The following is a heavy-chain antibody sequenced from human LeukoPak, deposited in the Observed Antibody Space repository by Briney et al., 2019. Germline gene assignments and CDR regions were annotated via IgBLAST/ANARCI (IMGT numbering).Heavy chain of an antibody. CDR1: GGSISSSNW. CDR2: IYHSGST. D-gene: IGHD3-10*01. CDR3: ARHSLTITMVRGVLDY. J-gene: IGHJ4*02. Sequence: PSETLSLTCAVSGGSISSSNWWSWVRQPPGKGLEWVGEIYHSGSTNYNPSLKSRVTISVDKSKNQFSLKLSSVTAADTAVYYCARHSLTITMVRGVLDYWGQGTLVTVSS. V-gene: IGHV4-4*02.